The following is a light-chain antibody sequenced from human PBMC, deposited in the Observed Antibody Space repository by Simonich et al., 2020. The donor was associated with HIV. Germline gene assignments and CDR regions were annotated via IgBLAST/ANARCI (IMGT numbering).Light chain of an antibody. J-gene: IGKJ1*01. V-gene: IGKV4-1*01. Sequence: DIVMTQSPDSLAVSLGERATINCTSSQRVLYSSNNKNYLAWYQQKPGQPPNLLIYWASTRESGVPDRFGGSGSGTDFTLTISSLQAEDVALYYCQQYYITPHTFGQGTKVEIK. CDR2: WAS. CDR3: QQYYITPHT. CDR1: QRVLYSSNNKNY.